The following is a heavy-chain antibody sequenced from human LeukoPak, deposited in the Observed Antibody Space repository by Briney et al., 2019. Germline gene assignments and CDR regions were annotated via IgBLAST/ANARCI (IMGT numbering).Heavy chain of an antibody. CDR1: GYTFTSYD. Sequence: GASVKVSCKASGYTFTSYDINWVRQATGQGLEWMGWMNPNSGNTNYAQKIQGRVTMTRDTSISTAYMELSRLRSDDTAVYYCARGLSNWFNPWGQGTLVTVSS. V-gene: IGHV1-8*01. J-gene: IGHJ5*02. CDR3: ARGLSNWFNP. CDR2: MNPNSGNT.